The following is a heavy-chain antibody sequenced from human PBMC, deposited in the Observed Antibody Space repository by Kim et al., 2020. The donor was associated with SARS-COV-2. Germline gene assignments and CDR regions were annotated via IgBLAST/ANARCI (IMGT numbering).Heavy chain of an antibody. J-gene: IGHJ3*02. CDR2: ISGSGGST. Sequence: GGSLRLSCAASGFTFSSYAMSWVRQAPGKGLEWVSAISGSGGSTYYADSVKGRFTISRDNSKNTLYLQMNSLRAEDTAVYYCAKVGSVKAATRRITMIVVGTPEAFDIWGQGTMVTVSS. D-gene: IGHD3-22*01. CDR1: GFTFSSYA. V-gene: IGHV3-23*01. CDR3: AKVGSVKAATRRITMIVVGTPEAFDI.